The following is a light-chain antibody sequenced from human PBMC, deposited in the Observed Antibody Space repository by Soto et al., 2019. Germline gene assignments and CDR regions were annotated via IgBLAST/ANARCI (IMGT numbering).Light chain of an antibody. J-gene: IGKJ4*01. Sequence: RGMTQSPVTVSVSPGERATLSCRASQSVRSTYLAWYQQKPGQAPRLLIFGVSNRAAGIPARFSGSGSGTEFTLTISSLQSEDFAVYYCQQYGDWPLTFGGGTKVDI. CDR2: GVS. CDR3: QQYGDWPLT. V-gene: IGKV3-15*01. CDR1: QSVRSTY.